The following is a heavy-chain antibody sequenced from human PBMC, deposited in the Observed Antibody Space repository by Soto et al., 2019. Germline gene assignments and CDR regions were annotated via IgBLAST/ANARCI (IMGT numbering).Heavy chain of an antibody. CDR2: FRSGGDDGTT. J-gene: IGHJ4*02. V-gene: IGHV3-23*01. CDR3: AKKVNSGPGSQYFDY. CDR1: GFTFSSHS. Sequence: PGGSLRLSCVASGFTFSSHSMSWVRQAPGKGLEWVSGFRSGGDDGTTYYADSVKGRFTISRDNSKNTLFLQMNSLRAEDTAIYYCAKKVNSGPGSQYFDYWGQGTLVTVS. D-gene: IGHD3-10*01.